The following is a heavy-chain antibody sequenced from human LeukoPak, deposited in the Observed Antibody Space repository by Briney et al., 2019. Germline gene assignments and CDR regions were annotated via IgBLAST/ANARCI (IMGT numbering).Heavy chain of an antibody. V-gene: IGHV3-11*06. Sequence: PGGSLRLSCAASGFTFSDYYMSWIRQAPGKGLKWVSSISSSSSYIYYADSVKGRFTIYRDNAKNSLYLQMNSLRAEDTAVYYCAREKANYYGSGSYYNYFDYWGQGTLVTVSS. CDR1: GFTFSDYY. D-gene: IGHD3-10*01. CDR3: AREKANYYGSGSYYNYFDY. J-gene: IGHJ4*02. CDR2: ISSSSSYI.